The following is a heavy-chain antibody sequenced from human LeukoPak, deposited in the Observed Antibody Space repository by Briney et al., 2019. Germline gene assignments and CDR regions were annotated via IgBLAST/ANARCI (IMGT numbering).Heavy chain of an antibody. J-gene: IGHJ4*02. D-gene: IGHD2-15*01. V-gene: IGHV3-7*03. CDR2: IKQDGSEK. CDR1: GFTFSSYW. CDR3: AKAPEGYCSGGSCYSVYFDY. Sequence: PGGSLRLSCAASGFTFSSYWMSWVRQAPGKGLEWVANIKQDGSEKYYVDSVKGRFTISRDNAKNSLYLQMNSLRAEDTALYYCAKAPEGYCSGGSCYSVYFDYWGQGTLVTVSS.